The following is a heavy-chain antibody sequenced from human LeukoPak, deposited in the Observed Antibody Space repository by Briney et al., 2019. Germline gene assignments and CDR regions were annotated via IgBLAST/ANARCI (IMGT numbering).Heavy chain of an antibody. CDR2: IKEDGSKK. CDR3: ARRYFDY. Sequence: GGPLRLSCAASGFTFSTYWMSWVRQAPGKGLEWVANIKEDGSKKNYVESVKGRFTISRDNAKNSLYLQMNSLRAEDTAVYYCARRYFDYWGQGTLVTVSS. CDR1: GFTFSTYW. V-gene: IGHV3-7*01. J-gene: IGHJ4*02.